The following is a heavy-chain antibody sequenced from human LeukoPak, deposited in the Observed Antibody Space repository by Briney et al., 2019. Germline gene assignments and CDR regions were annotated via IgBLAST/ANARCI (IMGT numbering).Heavy chain of an antibody. CDR2: NSAYNGNT. CDR1: GYTFTRYS. Sequence: RASVQDSCKASGYTFTRYSISWVRQPPGQGVEWMGWNSAYNGNTIYAQKVKGRVTMTTVTSTSTAYMELTSLKSDDTAVYYCARASYCSGGSCCSDYGRRGTLVSVSS. CDR3: ARASYCSGGSCCSDY. J-gene: IGHJ4*02. D-gene: IGHD2-15*01. V-gene: IGHV1-18*01.